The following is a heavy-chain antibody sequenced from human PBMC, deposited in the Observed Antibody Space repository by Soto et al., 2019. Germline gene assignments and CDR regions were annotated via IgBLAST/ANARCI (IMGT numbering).Heavy chain of an antibody. Sequence: GGSLRLSCAASGFTFDDYAMHWVRQAPGKGLEWVSAISCSGGSTYYADSVKGRFTISRDNSKNTLYLQMNSLRAEDTAVYYCAKDPPRGSLDYWGQGTLVTVSS. CDR3: AKDPPRGSLDY. CDR2: ISCSGGST. V-gene: IGHV3-23*01. CDR1: GFTFDDYA. D-gene: IGHD1-26*01. J-gene: IGHJ4*02.